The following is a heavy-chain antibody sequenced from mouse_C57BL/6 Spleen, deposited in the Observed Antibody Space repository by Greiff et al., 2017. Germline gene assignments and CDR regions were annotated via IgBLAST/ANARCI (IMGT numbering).Heavy chain of an antibody. CDR2: IDPEDGDT. D-gene: IGHD3-2*02. CDR1: GFNIKDYY. V-gene: IGHV14-2*01. CDR3: ASESSGYGLAY. Sequence: VQLQQSGAELVKPGASVKLSCTASGFNIKDYYMHWVKQRTEQGLEWIGRIDPEDGDTKYAPKFQGKATITADTSSNTAYLQLSSLTSEDTAVYYCASESSGYGLAYWGQGTLVTVAA. J-gene: IGHJ3*01.